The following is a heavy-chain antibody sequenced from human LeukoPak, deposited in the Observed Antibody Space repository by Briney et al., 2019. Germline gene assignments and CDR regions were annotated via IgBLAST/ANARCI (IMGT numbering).Heavy chain of an antibody. V-gene: IGHV4-59*08. Sequence: SETLSLTCTVSGGSISSYYRSWIRQPPGKGLEWIGYIYYSGSTNYNPSLKSRVTISVDTSKNQFSLKLSSVTAADTAVYYCARQTSHGAYMYYYDYWGQGTLVTVSS. CDR1: GGSISSYY. CDR2: IYYSGST. J-gene: IGHJ4*02. D-gene: IGHD5-18*01. CDR3: ARQTSHGAYMYYYDY.